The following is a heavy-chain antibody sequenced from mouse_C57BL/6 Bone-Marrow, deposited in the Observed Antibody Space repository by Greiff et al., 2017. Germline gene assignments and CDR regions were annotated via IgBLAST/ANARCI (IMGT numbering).Heavy chain of an antibody. D-gene: IGHD1-1*01. Sequence: QVQLQQPGAELVRPGTSVKLSCKASGYTFTSYWMHWVKQRPGQGLEWIGVIDPSDSYTNYNQKFKGKATLTVDTSSSTAYMQLSSLTSEDSAVXYCARWDYYGLDYWGQGTTLTVSS. CDR1: GYTFTSYW. V-gene: IGHV1-59*01. CDR2: IDPSDSYT. J-gene: IGHJ2*01. CDR3: ARWDYYGLDY.